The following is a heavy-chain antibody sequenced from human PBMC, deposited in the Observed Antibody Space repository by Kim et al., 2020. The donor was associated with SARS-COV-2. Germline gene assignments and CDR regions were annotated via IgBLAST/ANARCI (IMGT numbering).Heavy chain of an antibody. CDR1: GFTFTSSA. Sequence: SVKVSCKASGFTFTSSAMQWVRQARGQRLEWIGWIVVGSGNTNYAQKFQERVTITRDMSTSTAYMELSSLRSEDTAVYYCAAVDLGGWNPEDFDYWGQGTLVTVSS. D-gene: IGHD1-1*01. CDR2: IVVGSGNT. J-gene: IGHJ4*02. V-gene: IGHV1-58*02. CDR3: AAVDLGGWNPEDFDY.